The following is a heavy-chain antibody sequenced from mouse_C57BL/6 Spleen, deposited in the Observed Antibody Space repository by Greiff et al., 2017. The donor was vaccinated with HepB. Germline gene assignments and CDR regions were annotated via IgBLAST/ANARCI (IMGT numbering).Heavy chain of an antibody. D-gene: IGHD1-1*01. CDR2: IYPRSGNT. J-gene: IGHJ4*01. CDR3: SRGEDYYGSSYAMDY. V-gene: IGHV1-81*01. CDR1: GYTFTSYG. Sequence: QVQLQQSGAELARPGASVKLSCKASGYTFTSYGISWVKQRTGQGLEWIGEIYPRSGNTYYNEKFKGKATLTADKSSSTAYMELRSLTSEDSAVYFCSRGEDYYGSSYAMDYWGQGTSVTVSS.